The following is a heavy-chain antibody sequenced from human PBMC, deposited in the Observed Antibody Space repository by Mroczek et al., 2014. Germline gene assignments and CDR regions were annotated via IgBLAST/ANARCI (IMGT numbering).Heavy chain of an antibody. CDR1: GYTFTSYD. J-gene: IGHJ5*02. V-gene: IGHV1-8*01. CDR3: ARGPSRRSSRISFGWFDP. CDR2: MNPNSGNT. D-gene: IGHD3-16*01. Sequence: VQLVESGAEVKKPGASVKVSCKASGYTFTSYDINWVRQATGQGLEWMGWMNPNSGNTGYAQKFQGRVTMTRNTSISTAYMELSSLRSEDTAVYYCARGPSRRSSRISFGWFDPWGQGTLVTVSS.